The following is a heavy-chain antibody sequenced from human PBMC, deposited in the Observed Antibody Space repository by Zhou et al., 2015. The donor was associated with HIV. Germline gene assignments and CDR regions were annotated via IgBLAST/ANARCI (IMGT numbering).Heavy chain of an antibody. CDR3: AADRDFQPYYYYGMDV. V-gene: IGHV1-58*02. J-gene: IGHJ6*02. Sequence: QMQLVQSGPEVKKPGTSVKVSCKASGFTFTSSAMQWVRQARGQRLEWIGWIVVGSGNTNYAQKFQERVTITRDMSTSTAYMELSSLRSEDTAVYYCAADRDFQPYYYYGMDVWGQGTTVTVSS. CDR1: GFTFTSSA. D-gene: IGHD3-3*01. CDR2: IVVGSGNT.